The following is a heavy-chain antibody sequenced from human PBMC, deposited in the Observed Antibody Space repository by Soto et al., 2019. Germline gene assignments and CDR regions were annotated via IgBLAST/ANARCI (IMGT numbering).Heavy chain of an antibody. CDR3: MLGSGWKDFDY. V-gene: IGHV4-34*01. J-gene: IGHJ4*02. Sequence: PSETLSLTCAVYGGSFSGYYWSWIRQPPGKGLEWIGEINHSGSTYYNPSLKSRVTISVDTSKNQFSLKLSSVTAADTAVYYCMLGSGWKDFDYWGQGNLVTVSS. CDR2: INHSGST. D-gene: IGHD3-22*01. CDR1: GGSFSGYY.